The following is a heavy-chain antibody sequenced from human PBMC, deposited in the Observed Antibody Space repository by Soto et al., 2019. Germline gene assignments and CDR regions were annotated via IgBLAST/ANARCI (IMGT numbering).Heavy chain of an antibody. V-gene: IGHV3-30-3*01. CDR2: ISYHGSNK. CDR1: GFTFTYFA. CDR3: ARDHSPDHLGSGSYFNGFDY. D-gene: IGHD3-10*01. J-gene: IGHJ4*02. Sequence: QVQLVESGGGVVQPGRSLRLSCAASGFTFTYFAMYWVRQAPGKGLEWVAVISYHGSNKYYADSVKGRFTVSRDNSNNTLFLQMSSLRPENKAVYYCARDHSPDHLGSGSYFNGFDYWCQGTLVTVSS.